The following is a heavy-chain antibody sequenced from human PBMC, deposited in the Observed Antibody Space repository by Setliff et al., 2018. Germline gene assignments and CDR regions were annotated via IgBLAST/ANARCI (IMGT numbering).Heavy chain of an antibody. CDR3: AKSHSSWPIFIDY. V-gene: IGHV3-23*01. J-gene: IGHJ4*02. D-gene: IGHD6-13*01. Sequence: GSLRLSCAASGFTFSSYAMSWVRQAPGKGLEWVSAISGSGGSTYYADSVKGRFTISRDKNTLYLQMNSLRAEDTAVYYCAKSHSSWPIFIDYWGQGTLVTVSS. CDR2: ISGSGGST. CDR1: GFTFSSYA.